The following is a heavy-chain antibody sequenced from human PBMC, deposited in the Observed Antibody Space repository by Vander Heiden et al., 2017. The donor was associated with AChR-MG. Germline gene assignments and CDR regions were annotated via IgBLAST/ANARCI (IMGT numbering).Heavy chain of an antibody. CDR3: AQFTTGYFYGVDV. CDR1: GFSLTTSGVG. V-gene: IGHV2-5*02. Sequence: QITLKESGPTLVNPTQTLTVTCTFSGFSLTTSGVGVGWIRQPPGKALEWLALNYWDDDKHYSPSLKSRLTITMDTSRNQVVLTMTSMDPVDTATYYCAQFTTGYFYGVDVWGPGTTVTVSS. D-gene: IGHD2-2*01. J-gene: IGHJ6*02. CDR2: NYWDDDK.